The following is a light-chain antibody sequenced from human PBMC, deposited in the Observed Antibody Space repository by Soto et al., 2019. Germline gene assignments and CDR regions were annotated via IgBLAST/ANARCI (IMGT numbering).Light chain of an antibody. CDR3: SSYAVKKNFVV. Sequence: QSVLPQTPSASVSPGQYVTISCTGSIDDIGGYDYVSWYQHHPGRTPKLIIYEVNKRPSGVPDRFSGSKSGNTASLTVSGLQAEDGADYYCSSYAVKKNFVVFGSGTKVTVL. V-gene: IGLV2-8*01. CDR2: EVN. CDR1: IDDIGGYDY. J-gene: IGLJ1*01.